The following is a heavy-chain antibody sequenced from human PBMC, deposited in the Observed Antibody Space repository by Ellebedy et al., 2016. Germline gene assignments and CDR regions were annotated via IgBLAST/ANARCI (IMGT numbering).Heavy chain of an antibody. V-gene: IGHV3-21*01. CDR2: ISSSSSYI. J-gene: IGHJ6*02. Sequence: GESLKISCVVSGFSVSSYSMNWVRQAPGKGLEWVSSISSSSSYIYYADSVKGRFTISRDNAKNSLYLQMNSLRAEDTAVYYCARALEANYYYYGMDVWGQGTTVTVSS. CDR3: ARALEANYYYYGMDV. CDR1: GFSVSSYS.